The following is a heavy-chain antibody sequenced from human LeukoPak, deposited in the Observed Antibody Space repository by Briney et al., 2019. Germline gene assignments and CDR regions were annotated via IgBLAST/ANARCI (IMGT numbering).Heavy chain of an antibody. CDR1: GGTFSSYA. D-gene: IGHD4-23*01. CDR3: ARTRRETTVVTPTARDYYYMDV. J-gene: IGHJ6*03. V-gene: IGHV1-69*06. CDR2: IIPIFGTA. Sequence: SVKVSCKASGGTFSSYAISWVRQAPGQGLEWMGGIIPIFGTANYAQKFQGRVTITADKSTSTAYMELSSLRSEDTAVYYCARTRRETTVVTPTARDYYYMDVWGKGTTVTVSS.